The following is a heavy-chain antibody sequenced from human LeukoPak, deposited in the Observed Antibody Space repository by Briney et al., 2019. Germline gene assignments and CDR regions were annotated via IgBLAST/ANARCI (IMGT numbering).Heavy chain of an antibody. D-gene: IGHD2-15*01. CDR3: ARGYCSGGSCYSYYYYNYMDV. CDR1: GGSISSSSYY. CDR2: IHYSGST. V-gene: IGHV4-39*07. Sequence: ETLSLTCTVSGGSISSSSYYWGWIRQPPGKGLEWIGSIHYSGSTNYNPSLKSRVTISVDTSKNQFSLKLSSVTAADTAVYYCARGYCSGGSCYSYYYYNYMDVWGKGTTVTVSS. J-gene: IGHJ6*03.